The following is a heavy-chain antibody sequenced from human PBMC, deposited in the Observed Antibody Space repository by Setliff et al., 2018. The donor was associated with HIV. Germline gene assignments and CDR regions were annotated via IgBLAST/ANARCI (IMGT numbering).Heavy chain of an antibody. J-gene: IGHJ1*01. CDR2: INHSGGT. CDR3: ARGGYSYGFGRHRAYFQY. CDR1: GFSISSRYY. V-gene: IGHV4-34*01. D-gene: IGHD5-18*01. Sequence: PSETLSLTCDVSGFSISSRYYWGWIRQSPGKGLEWIGEINHSGGTNYNPSLKSRVTMSVDTSKNQFSLKLSSVTAADTAVFYCARGGYSYGFGRHRAYFQYWGQGTQVTVSS.